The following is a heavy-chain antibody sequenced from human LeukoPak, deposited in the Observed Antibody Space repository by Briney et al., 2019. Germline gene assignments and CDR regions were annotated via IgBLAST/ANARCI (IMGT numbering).Heavy chain of an antibody. V-gene: IGHV4-34*01. D-gene: IGHD4-17*01. Sequence: SETLSLTCAVYGGSFSGYYWSWIRQPPGKGLEWIGEINHSGGTNYNPSLKSRVTISLDTSKTQFSLKLNSVTAADAAVYYCARGAYYGDRNWYFDLWGRGTVVTVSS. J-gene: IGHJ2*01. CDR2: INHSGGT. CDR1: GGSFSGYY. CDR3: ARGAYYGDRNWYFDL.